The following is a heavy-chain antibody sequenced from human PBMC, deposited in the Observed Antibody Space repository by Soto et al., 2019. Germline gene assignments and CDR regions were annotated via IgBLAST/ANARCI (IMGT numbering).Heavy chain of an antibody. J-gene: IGHJ3*02. D-gene: IGHD2-21*02. V-gene: IGHV1-18*01. CDR2: ISAYNGNT. Sequence: ASVKVSCKASGYTFTSYGISWVRQAPGQGLEWMGWISAYNGNTNYAQKLQGRVTTTTDTSTSTAYMELRSLRSDDTAVYYCARVGLYCGGDCYDFDIWGQGTMVTVSS. CDR1: GYTFTSYG. CDR3: ARVGLYCGGDCYDFDI.